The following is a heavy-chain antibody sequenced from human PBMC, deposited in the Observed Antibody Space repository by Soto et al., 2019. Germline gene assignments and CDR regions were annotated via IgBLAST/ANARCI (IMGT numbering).Heavy chain of an antibody. V-gene: IGHV1-69*12. CDR1: GGTFSSYA. CDR3: GVSVADIVLVPTASMDV. J-gene: IGHJ6*02. CDR2: IIPIFGTA. D-gene: IGHD2-2*01. Sequence: QVQLVQSGAEVKKPGSSVKVSCKASGGTFSSYAISWVRQAPGQGLEWLGGIIPIFGTANYAQKFQGRVTITADESTSTAYMELSSLRSEDTAVYYCGVSVADIVLVPTASMDVWGQGTTVTVSS.